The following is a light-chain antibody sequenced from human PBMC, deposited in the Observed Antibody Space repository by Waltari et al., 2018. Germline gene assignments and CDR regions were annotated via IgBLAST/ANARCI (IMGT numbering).Light chain of an antibody. V-gene: IGLV4-69*01. Sequence: QLVLTQSPSASASLGASVKLTCTLASGHSSNSVAWLQQQPEKGPRYLMKINSDGSHSKGDEIPDRFSGSSSGAERCLTISSVQSEDEADYYCQTGGHGTWVFGGGTKLTVL. J-gene: IGLJ3*02. CDR2: INSDGSH. CDR1: SGHSSNS. CDR3: QTGGHGTWV.